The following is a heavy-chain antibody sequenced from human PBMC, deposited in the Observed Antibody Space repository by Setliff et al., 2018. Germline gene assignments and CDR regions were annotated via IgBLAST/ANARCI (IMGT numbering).Heavy chain of an antibody. CDR2: IQSTGNT. CDR3: AGTPARGTTWLSPFDY. V-gene: IGHV4-61*02. J-gene: IGHJ4*02. D-gene: IGHD3-9*01. Sequence: PSETLSLTCTVSGVSFGSGTYYWSWIRQPAGKGLEWIGLIQSTGNTNYNPSLQSRATISIDTSKNQISLKITSVTAADTALYSCAGTPARGTTWLSPFDYWGQGIQVTVSS. CDR1: GVSFGSGTYY.